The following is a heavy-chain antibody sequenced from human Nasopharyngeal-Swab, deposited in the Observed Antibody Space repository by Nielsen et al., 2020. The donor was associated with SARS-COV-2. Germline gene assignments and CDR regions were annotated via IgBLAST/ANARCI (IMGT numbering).Heavy chain of an antibody. CDR3: ARQGVFVPAYFHQYYMDV. CDR2: IKQDGSEK. J-gene: IGHJ6*03. V-gene: IGHV3-7*03. D-gene: IGHD3-16*02. Sequence: GESLKISCAAPGVSFRTYWLTSVRQAPGKGLEWVANIKQDGSEKYYVDSVKGRFTVSRDNPKNLLYLQVNSLRAEDTAVYYCARQGVFVPAYFHQYYMDVWGKGTTVTVSS. CDR1: GVSFRTYW.